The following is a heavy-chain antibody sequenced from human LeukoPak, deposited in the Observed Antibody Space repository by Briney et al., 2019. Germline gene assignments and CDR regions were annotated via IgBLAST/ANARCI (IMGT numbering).Heavy chain of an antibody. V-gene: IGHV3-7*01. CDR2: IKKDGSEK. CDR1: GFTFSSYW. J-gene: IGHJ6*03. CDR3: ARSHYYYYYMDV. Sequence: PGGSLRLCCAASGFTFSSYWMNWVRQAPGKGLEWVANIKKDGSEKYYVDSVKGRFTISRDNARNSLYLQMNSLRAEDTAVYYCARSHYYYYYMDVWGKGTTVTVSS.